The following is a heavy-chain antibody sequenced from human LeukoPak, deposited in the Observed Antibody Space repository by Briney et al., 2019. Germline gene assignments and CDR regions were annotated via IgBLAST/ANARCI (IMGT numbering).Heavy chain of an antibody. CDR2: ISSSSSYI. V-gene: IGHV3-21*01. CDR1: GFTFSSYS. J-gene: IGHJ3*02. Sequence: PGGSLRLSCAASGFTFSSYSMNWVCQAPGKGLEWVSSISSSSSYIYYADSVKGRFTISRDNAKNSLYLQMNSLRVEDTAVYYCARDQVATDAFDIWGQGAMVTVSS. CDR3: ARDQVATDAFDI. D-gene: IGHD5-12*01.